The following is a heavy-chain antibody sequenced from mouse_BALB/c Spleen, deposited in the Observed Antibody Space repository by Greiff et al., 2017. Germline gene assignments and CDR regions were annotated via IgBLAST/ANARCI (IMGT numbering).Heavy chain of an antibody. CDR3: AREENSGAMDY. J-gene: IGHJ4*01. CDR2: INPYNDGT. Sequence: VHVKQSGPELVKPGASVKMSCKASGYTFTSYVMHWVKQKPGQGLEWIGYINPYNDGTKYNEKFKGKATLTSDKSSSTAYMELSSLTSEDSAVYYCAREENSGAMDYWGQGTSVTVSS. D-gene: IGHD3-1*01. CDR1: GYTFTSYV. V-gene: IGHV1-14*01.